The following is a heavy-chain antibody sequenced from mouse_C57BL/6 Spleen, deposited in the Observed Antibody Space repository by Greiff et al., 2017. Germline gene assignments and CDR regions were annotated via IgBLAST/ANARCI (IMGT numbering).Heavy chain of an antibody. V-gene: IGHV1-15*01. CDR1: GYTFTDYE. J-gene: IGHJ3*01. CDR2: IDPETGGT. CDR3: TNYYYGSRGGSWFAY. D-gene: IGHD1-1*01. Sequence: QVQLQQSGAELVRPGASVTLSCKASGYTFTDYEMHWVKQTPVHGLEWIGAIDPETGGTAYNQKFKGKAILTADKSSSTAYMELRSLTSEDSAVYYCTNYYYGSRGGSWFAYWGQGTLVTVSA.